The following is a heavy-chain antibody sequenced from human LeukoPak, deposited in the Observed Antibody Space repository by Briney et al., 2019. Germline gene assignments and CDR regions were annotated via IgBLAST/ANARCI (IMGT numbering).Heavy chain of an antibody. Sequence: PSETLSLTCTVSGGSVSSGSYYWSWIRQPPGKGLEWIGYIYYSGSTNYNPSLKSRVTMSVDTSKNQFSLKLSSVTAADSAVYYCARRNSGTYYGLFDPWGQGTLVIVSS. CDR3: ARRNSGTYYGLFDP. CDR2: IYYSGST. CDR1: GGSVSSGSYY. D-gene: IGHD1-26*01. J-gene: IGHJ5*02. V-gene: IGHV4-61*01.